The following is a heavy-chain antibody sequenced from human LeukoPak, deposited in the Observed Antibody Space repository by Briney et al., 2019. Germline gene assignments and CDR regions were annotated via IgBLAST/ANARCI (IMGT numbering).Heavy chain of an antibody. D-gene: IGHD2-2*01. CDR2: IYSGGST. V-gene: IGHV3-66*02. J-gene: IGHJ4*02. CDR3: ARDALRSDIVVVPAAI. CDR1: GFTVSSNY. Sequence: GGSLRLSCAASGFTVSSNYMSWVRQAPGKGLEWVSVIYSGGSTYYADPVKGRFTISRDNSKNTLYLQMNSLRAEDTAVYYCARDALRSDIVVVPAAIWGQGTLVTVSS.